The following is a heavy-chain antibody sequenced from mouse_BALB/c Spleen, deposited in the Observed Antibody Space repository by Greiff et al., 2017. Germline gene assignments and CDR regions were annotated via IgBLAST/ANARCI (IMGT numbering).Heavy chain of an antibody. CDR1: GFNIKDYY. Sequence: EVKLQQSGAELVRSGASVKLSCTASGFNIKDYYMHWVKQRPEQGLEWIGWIDPENGDTEYAPKFQGKATMTADTSSNTAYLQLSSLTSEDTAVYYCFYYGNYGFAYWGQGTLVTVSA. D-gene: IGHD2-1*01. V-gene: IGHV14-4*02. CDR3: FYYGNYGFAY. CDR2: IDPENGDT. J-gene: IGHJ3*01.